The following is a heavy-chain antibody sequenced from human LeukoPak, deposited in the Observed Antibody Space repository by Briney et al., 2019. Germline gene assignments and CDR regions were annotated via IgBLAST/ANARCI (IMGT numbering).Heavy chain of an antibody. D-gene: IGHD3-3*01. Sequence: ASVKVSCKASGGTFSSYAISWVRQAPGQGLEWMGGIIPIFGTANYAQKFQGRVTITADESTSTAYMELSSLRSEDTAVYYCARSPPGVTIFSYFDYWGQGTLVTVSS. CDR1: GGTFSSYA. CDR2: IIPIFGTA. J-gene: IGHJ4*02. CDR3: ARSPPGVTIFSYFDY. V-gene: IGHV1-69*13.